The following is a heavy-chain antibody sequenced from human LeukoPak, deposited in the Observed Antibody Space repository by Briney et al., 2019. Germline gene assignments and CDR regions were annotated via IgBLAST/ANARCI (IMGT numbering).Heavy chain of an antibody. J-gene: IGHJ3*01. Sequence: SETLSLTCTVSGVSISSTSYCWGWIRQPPGKGLEWIGSIYYSGRTYYNPSLKSRLTISVDTPKNQFSLKLSSVTAADTAVYYCARPGCPSSYCTNLANWGQGTMVTVSS. V-gene: IGHV4-39*01. CDR3: ARPGCPSSYCTNLAN. CDR1: GVSISSTSYC. CDR2: IYYSGRT. D-gene: IGHD2-8*01.